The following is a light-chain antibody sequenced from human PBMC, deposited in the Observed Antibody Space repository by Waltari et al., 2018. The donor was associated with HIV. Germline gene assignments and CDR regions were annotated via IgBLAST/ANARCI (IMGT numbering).Light chain of an antibody. J-gene: IGLJ2*01. CDR2: QDT. CDR3: QACDSSAVV. V-gene: IGLV3-1*01. CDR1: KLGDKY. Sequence: SYELTQPPSVSVSPGQTATITCPGDKLGDKYVSWYQQRPGQSPVLVIYQDTGRPSGIPERLSGSNSGNTATLTISGTQAMDEADYYCQACDSSAVVFGGGTKLTVL.